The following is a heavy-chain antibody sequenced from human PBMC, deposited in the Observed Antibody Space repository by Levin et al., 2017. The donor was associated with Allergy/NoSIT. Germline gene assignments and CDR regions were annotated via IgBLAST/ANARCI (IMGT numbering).Heavy chain of an antibody. CDR3: ARERSGYCSGGSCYHWFDP. D-gene: IGHD2-15*01. V-gene: IGHV1-69*13. CDR1: GGTFSSYA. Sequence: SVKVSCKASGGTFSSYAISWVRQAPGQGLEWMGGIIPIFGTANYAQKFQGRVTITADESTSTAYMELSSLRSEDTAVYYCARERSGYCSGGSCYHWFDPWGQGTLVTVSS. CDR2: IIPIFGTA. J-gene: IGHJ5*02.